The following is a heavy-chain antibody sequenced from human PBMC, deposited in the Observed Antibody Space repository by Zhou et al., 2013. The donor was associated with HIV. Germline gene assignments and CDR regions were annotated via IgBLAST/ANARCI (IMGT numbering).Heavy chain of an antibody. Sequence: QVQLVQSGAEVKKPGSSVKVSCKASGGTFSSYAISWVRQAPGQGLEWMGGIIPIFGTANYAQKFQGRVTITTDESTSTAYMELSSLRSEDTAVYYCARDSMYYYDSSGYYAQTWGQGTLVTVSS. CDR3: ARDSMYYYDSSGYYAQT. CDR1: GGTFSSYA. V-gene: IGHV1-69*05. D-gene: IGHD3-22*01. J-gene: IGHJ4*02. CDR2: IIPIFGTA.